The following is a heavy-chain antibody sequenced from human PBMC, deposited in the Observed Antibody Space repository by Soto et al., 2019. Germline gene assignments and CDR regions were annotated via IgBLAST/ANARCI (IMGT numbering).Heavy chain of an antibody. Sequence: SGPTLVNPTQTLTLTCTFSGFSLTTSGVGVGWIRQPPGKALEWLALIYWNDDKRYSPSLRGRLTITKDTSKDQVVLAMTNMDPVDTATYYCAHHTITPATNWFDPWGLGTLVTVSS. V-gene: IGHV2-5*01. CDR1: GFSLTTSGVG. CDR2: IYWNDDK. CDR3: AHHTITPATNWFDP. J-gene: IGHJ5*02. D-gene: IGHD2-2*01.